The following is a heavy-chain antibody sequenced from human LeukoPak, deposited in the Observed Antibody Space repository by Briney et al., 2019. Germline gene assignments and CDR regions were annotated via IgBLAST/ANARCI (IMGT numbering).Heavy chain of an antibody. Sequence: PSETLSLTCTVSGGSISSGGYYWSWIRQPPGKGLEWIGYIYHSGSTYYNPSLKSRVTISVDRSKNQFSLKLSSVTAADTAVYYCARYSFEVVPAANPYNWFDPWGQGALVTVSS. V-gene: IGHV4-30-2*01. D-gene: IGHD2-2*01. CDR3: ARYSFEVVPAANPYNWFDP. CDR2: IYHSGST. J-gene: IGHJ5*02. CDR1: GGSISSGGYY.